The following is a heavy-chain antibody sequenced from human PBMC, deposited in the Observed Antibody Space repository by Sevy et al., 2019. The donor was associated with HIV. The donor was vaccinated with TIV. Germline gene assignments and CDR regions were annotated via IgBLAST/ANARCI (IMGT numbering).Heavy chain of an antibody. CDR1: GGSISSYD. D-gene: IGHD3-22*01. J-gene: IGHJ2*01. CDR3: ARVLGYYDSSGYFFWYFDL. Sequence: SETLSLTCTVSGGSISSYDWSWIRQPPGKGLEWIGYIYYSGSTNYNPALKSRVTISVDTSKNQFSLKLSSVTAADTAVYYCARVLGYYDSSGYFFWYFDLWGRGTLVTVSS. CDR2: IYYSGST. V-gene: IGHV4-59*01.